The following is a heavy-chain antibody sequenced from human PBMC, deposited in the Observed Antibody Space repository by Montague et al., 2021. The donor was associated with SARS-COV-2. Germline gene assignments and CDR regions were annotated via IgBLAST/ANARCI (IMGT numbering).Heavy chain of an antibody. J-gene: IGHJ4*02. Sequence: SVKVSCKASGYTFISYDIHWVRQATGQGLEWMGWMNPNSGNTGYAQKFQGRVTVTRSTSIITAYMELSSLRSEDTAVYYCARGRFHNYVWGSYRQEYFDSWGQGTLVTVSS. CDR1: GYTFISYD. CDR2: MNPNSGNT. CDR3: ARGRFHNYVWGSYRQEYFDS. V-gene: IGHV1-8*01. D-gene: IGHD3-16*02.